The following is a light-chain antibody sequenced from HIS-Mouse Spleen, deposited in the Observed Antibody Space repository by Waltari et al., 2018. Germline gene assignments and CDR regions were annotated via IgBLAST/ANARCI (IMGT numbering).Light chain of an antibody. V-gene: IGLV1-44*01. Sequence: QSVLTQPPSASGTPGQRVTISCSGRSSNIGSNTVNWYQQPPGTAPKLLIHSNNQRPSGVPDRFSGSKSGTSASLAISGLQSEDEADYYCAAWDDSLNGPVFGGGTKLTVL. J-gene: IGLJ3*02. CDR3: AAWDDSLNGPV. CDR2: SNN. CDR1: SSNIGSNT.